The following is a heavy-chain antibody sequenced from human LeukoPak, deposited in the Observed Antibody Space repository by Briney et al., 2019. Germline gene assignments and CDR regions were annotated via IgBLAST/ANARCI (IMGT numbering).Heavy chain of an antibody. Sequence: GGSLRLSCAASGFTFSSYWMSWVRQAPGKGLEWVANIKQDGSEKYYVDSVKGRFTISRDNAKNSLYLQMNSLRPEDTAVYYCARDPVTTVTTYAYWGQGTLVTVSS. CDR2: IKQDGSEK. CDR3: ARDPVTTVTTYAY. D-gene: IGHD4-17*01. V-gene: IGHV3-7*01. CDR1: GFTFSSYW. J-gene: IGHJ4*02.